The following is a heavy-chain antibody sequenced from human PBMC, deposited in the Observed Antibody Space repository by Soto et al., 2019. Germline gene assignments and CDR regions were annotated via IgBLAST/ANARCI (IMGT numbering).Heavy chain of an antibody. D-gene: IGHD5-12*01. CDR3: AAGGGLPRYY. V-gene: IGHV4-59*12. CDR1: GGSISSYY. Sequence: SETLSLTCTVSGGSISSYYWIGIRQPPGKGLEWIGYMYNTGSTVYNPSLKSRVTISVDRSKNQFSLKLSSVTAADTAVYYCAAGGGLPRYYWGQGTLVTVSS. CDR2: MYNTGST. J-gene: IGHJ4*02.